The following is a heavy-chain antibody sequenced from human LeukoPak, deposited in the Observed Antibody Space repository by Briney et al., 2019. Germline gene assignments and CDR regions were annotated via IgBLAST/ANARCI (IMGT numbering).Heavy chain of an antibody. D-gene: IGHD2-15*01. CDR3: ARDSSHSFDI. CDR2: LNPNSGNT. J-gene: IGHJ3*02. CDR1: GYTFTSSE. Sequence: ASVKVSCKASGYTFTSSEIHWVRQAPGQGLEWMGWLNPNSGNTGYAQKFQGRVTFTRESSTSTAYMEVTRLRSEDTAVYYCARDSSHSFDIWGQGTMVTVSS. V-gene: IGHV1-8*03.